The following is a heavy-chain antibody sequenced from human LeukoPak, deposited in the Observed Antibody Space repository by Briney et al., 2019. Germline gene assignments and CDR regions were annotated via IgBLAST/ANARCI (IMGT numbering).Heavy chain of an antibody. J-gene: IGHJ6*02. V-gene: IGHV3-30-3*01. CDR2: ISYDGSNK. Sequence: GESLKISCKGSGFTFSSYAMHWVRQAPGKGLEWVAVISYDGSNKYYADSVKGRFTISRDNSKNTLYLQMNSLRAEDTAVYYCARATTARSYGMDVWGQGTTVTVSS. CDR3: ARATTARSYGMDV. CDR1: GFTFSSYA. D-gene: IGHD4-17*01.